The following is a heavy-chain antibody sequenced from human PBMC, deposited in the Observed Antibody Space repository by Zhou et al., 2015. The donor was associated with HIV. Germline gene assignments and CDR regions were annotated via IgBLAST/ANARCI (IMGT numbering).Heavy chain of an antibody. CDR2: ISYDGSNK. CDR1: GFTFSSYD. V-gene: IGHV3-30*18. J-gene: IGHJ4*02. Sequence: QVQLVESGGGVVQPGRSLRLSCAASGFTFSSYDMHWVRQAPGKGLEWVAVISYDGSNKYYAESVKGRFTISRDNSKNTLYLQMNSLRGEDTAVYYCAKEILTGTANPFDYWGQGTLVTVSS. CDR3: AKEILTGTANPFDY. D-gene: IGHD1-7*01.